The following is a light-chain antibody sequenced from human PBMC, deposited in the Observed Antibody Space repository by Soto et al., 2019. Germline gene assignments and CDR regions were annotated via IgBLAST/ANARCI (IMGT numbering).Light chain of an antibody. Sequence: QSALTQPPSASGPPGQSVTISCTGTSSDVGGYNSVSWYQHHPGKAPKLMIYAVSRRPSRVPDRFSGSKSGNTASLTVSGLQAEDEADYYCSSYSGSINVVFGGGTKLTVL. CDR1: SSDVGGYNS. V-gene: IGLV2-8*01. CDR3: SSYSGSINVV. CDR2: AVS. J-gene: IGLJ2*01.